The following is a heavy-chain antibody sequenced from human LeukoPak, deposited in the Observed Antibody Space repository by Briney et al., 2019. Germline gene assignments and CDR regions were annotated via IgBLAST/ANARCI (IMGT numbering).Heavy chain of an antibody. CDR1: GGTFSSYA. V-gene: IGHV1-69*04. CDR2: IIPIFGIA. D-gene: IGHD2-15*01. J-gene: IGHJ3*02. CDR3: ARAGYCSGGSCYPNDAFDI. Sequence: SVKVSCKASGGTFSSYAISWVRQAPGQGLEWMGRIIPIFGIANYAQKFQGRVTITANKSTSTAYMELSSLRSEDTAVYYCARAGYCSGGSCYPNDAFDIWGQGTMVTVSS.